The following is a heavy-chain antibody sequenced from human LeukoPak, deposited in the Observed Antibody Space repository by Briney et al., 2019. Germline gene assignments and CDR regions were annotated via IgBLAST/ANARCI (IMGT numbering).Heavy chain of an antibody. D-gene: IGHD3-3*02. V-gene: IGHV3-7*01. CDR1: GVTFSRYW. Sequence: GGSLGLSCAASGVTFSRYWMSWVRQAPGKGLEWVANIKQDGSEKYYVDSVKGRFTISRDNAKNSLYLQMNSLRAEDTAVYYCARDGASPLSDAFDVWGQGTMVTVSS. J-gene: IGHJ3*01. CDR3: ARDGASPLSDAFDV. CDR2: IKQDGSEK.